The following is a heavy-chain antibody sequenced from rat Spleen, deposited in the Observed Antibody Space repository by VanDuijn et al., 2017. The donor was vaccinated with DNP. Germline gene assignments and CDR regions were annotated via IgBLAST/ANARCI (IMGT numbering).Heavy chain of an antibody. CDR3: TTDFERGY. D-gene: IGHD1-11*01. Sequence: EVQLVESGGGLVQPGRSLKISCAGSGISFDAYYMAWVRQAPKKGLEWVASISASGGSTSYRDSVKGRFTISRDNAKSILYLQMDSLRSEDTATFYCTTDFERGYWGQGVMVTVSS. CDR2: ISASGGST. V-gene: IGHV5-20*01. J-gene: IGHJ2*01. CDR1: GISFDAYY.